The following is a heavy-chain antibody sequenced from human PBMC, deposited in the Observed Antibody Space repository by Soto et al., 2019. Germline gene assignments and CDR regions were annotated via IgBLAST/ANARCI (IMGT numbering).Heavy chain of an antibody. V-gene: IGHV3-23*01. CDR2: IRASGGST. Sequence: GGSLRLSCAASGFTFSSYAMTWVRQAPGRGLEWVSTIRASGGSTYYADSVEGRFTVSRDNSKNTLFMQMNSLRAEDTAVYYCAKGGYTSYFDYWGQGTLVTVSS. CDR3: AKGGYTSYFDY. CDR1: GFTFSSYA. D-gene: IGHD3-16*02. J-gene: IGHJ4*02.